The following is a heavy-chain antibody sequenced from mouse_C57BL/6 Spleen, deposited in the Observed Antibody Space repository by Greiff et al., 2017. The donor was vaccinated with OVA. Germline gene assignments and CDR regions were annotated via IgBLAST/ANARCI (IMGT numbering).Heavy chain of an antibody. D-gene: IGHD2-1*01. CDR3: ARGYYGNYLYYAMDY. V-gene: IGHV5-9*01. J-gene: IGHJ4*01. CDR1: GFTFSSYT. CDR2: ISGGGGNT. Sequence: EVKLVESGGGLVKPGGSLKLSCAASGFTFSSYTMSWVRQTPEKRLEWVATISGGGGNTYYPDSVKGRFTISRDNAKNTLYLQMSSLRSEDTALYYCARGYYGNYLYYAMDYWGQGTSVTVSS.